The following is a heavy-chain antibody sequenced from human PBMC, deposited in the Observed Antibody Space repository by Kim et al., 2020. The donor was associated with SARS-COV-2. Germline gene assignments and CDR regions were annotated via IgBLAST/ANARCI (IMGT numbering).Heavy chain of an antibody. D-gene: IGHD3-22*01. CDR2: IWYDGSRK. J-gene: IGHJ4*02. Sequence: GGSLRLSCVSSGFIFSSYGFHWVRQAPGKGLEWVANIWYDGSRKYYADSVDGRFTVSRDYSNNTLYLQMNSLRAEDTALYYCARESSGYPDFWGQGTLVTVS. CDR3: ARESSGYPDF. CDR1: GFIFSSYG. V-gene: IGHV3-33*01.